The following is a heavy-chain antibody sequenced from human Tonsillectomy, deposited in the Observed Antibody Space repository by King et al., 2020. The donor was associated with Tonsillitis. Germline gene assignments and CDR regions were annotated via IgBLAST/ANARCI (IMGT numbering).Heavy chain of an antibody. D-gene: IGHD2/OR15-2a*01. CDR3: ARVSGNIVGDLSEDWYFDL. V-gene: IGHV4-39*07. CDR2: IFYTGRA. Sequence: QLQDSGPGLLTPSEPLSLTCPVSGGSLSRTNYYWGLLRQPPGKGLQWIASIFYTGRAYHNPSLKSRDTISVDTSKNQFSLKLSSVTAADTAVYYCARVSGNIVGDLSEDWYFDLWGRGTLVTVSS. J-gene: IGHJ2*01. CDR1: GGSLSRTNYY.